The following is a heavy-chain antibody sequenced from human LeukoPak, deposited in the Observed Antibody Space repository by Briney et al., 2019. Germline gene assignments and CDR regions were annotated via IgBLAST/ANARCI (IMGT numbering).Heavy chain of an antibody. CDR2: IGGSGGST. J-gene: IGHJ4*02. CDR1: GFPFRSYA. Sequence: PGGSLRLSCVASGFPFRSYAMSWVRQAPGKGLEWVSSIGGSGGSTYSADSVKGRFTISRDTYKSTLFLQMNNLRAEDTAVYYCAKDGPGNGWPDLDYWGQGTLVTVSS. D-gene: IGHD6-19*01. CDR3: AKDGPGNGWPDLDY. V-gene: IGHV3-23*01.